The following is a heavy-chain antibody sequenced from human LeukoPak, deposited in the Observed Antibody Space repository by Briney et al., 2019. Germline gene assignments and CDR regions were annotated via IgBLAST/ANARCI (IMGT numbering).Heavy chain of an antibody. CDR1: GFSLSTSGVG. J-gene: IGHJ4*02. V-gene: IGHV2-5*02. CDR3: AHPPPGEDFWGGTFDY. Sequence: SGPTLVNPTQTLTLTCTFSGFSLSTSGVGVGWIRQPPGKALEWLALIYWDDDKRYSPSLKSRLTITKDTSKNQVVLTMTNMDPVDTATFYCAHPPPGEDFWGGTFDYWGQGTLVTVSS. CDR2: IYWDDDK. D-gene: IGHD3-3*01.